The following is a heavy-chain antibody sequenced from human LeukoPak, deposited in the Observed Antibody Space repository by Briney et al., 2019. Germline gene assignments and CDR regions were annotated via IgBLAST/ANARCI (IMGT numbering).Heavy chain of an antibody. V-gene: IGHV3-7*01. CDR3: ARDPAYGALDI. CDR2: INPDGSQG. D-gene: IGHD2-21*01. CDR1: GFTFSNSY. Sequence: PGGSLRLSCEASGFTFSNSYMSWVRQAPGKGLEWVAIINPDGSQGSYVDSVKGRFAISRENALNSLFLQMNSLSAEDTAVYYCARDPAYGALDIWGQGTTVTVSS. J-gene: IGHJ3*02.